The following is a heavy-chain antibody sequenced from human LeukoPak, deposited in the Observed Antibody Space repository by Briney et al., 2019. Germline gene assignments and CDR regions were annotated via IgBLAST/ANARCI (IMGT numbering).Heavy chain of an antibody. CDR2: ISSSSSYI. J-gene: IGHJ4*02. V-gene: IGHV3-21*01. CDR1: GFTFSSYS. Sequence: GGSLRLSCAASGFTFSSYSMNWARQAPGKGLEWVSPISSSSSYIYYADSVKGRFTISRDNSKNTLYLQMNSLRAEDTAVYYCAKLYSSGSHDDYWGQGTLVTVSS. CDR3: AKLYSSGSHDDY. D-gene: IGHD6-19*01.